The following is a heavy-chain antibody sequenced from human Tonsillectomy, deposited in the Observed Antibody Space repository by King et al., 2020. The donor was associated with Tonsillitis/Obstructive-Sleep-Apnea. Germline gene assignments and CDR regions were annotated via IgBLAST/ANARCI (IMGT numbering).Heavy chain of an antibody. J-gene: IGHJ4*02. V-gene: IGHV1-69*10. CDR3: AREPHDYYGSGSYYSGSMGY. CDR2: IIPILGIA. Sequence: QLVQSGAEVKKPGSSVKVSCKASGGTFSSYAISWVRQAPGQGLEWMGGIIPILGIANYAQKFQGRVTITADKSTSTAYMELSSLRSEDTAVYYCAREPHDYYGSGSYYSGSMGYWGQGTLVTVSS. D-gene: IGHD3-10*01. CDR1: GGTFSSYA.